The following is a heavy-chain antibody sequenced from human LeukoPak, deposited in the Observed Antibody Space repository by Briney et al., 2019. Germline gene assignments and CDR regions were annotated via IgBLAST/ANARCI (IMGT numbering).Heavy chain of an antibody. J-gene: IGHJ4*02. Sequence: GESLKISCKGSGYSFTSYWIGWVRQMPGKGLEWMGIIYPGDSDTRYSPSFQSQVTISADKSISTAYLQWSSLKASDTAMYYCARLRVNSGIERQYYFDYWGQGTLVTVSS. CDR3: ARLRVNSGIERQYYFDY. CDR1: GYSFTSYW. V-gene: IGHV5-51*01. D-gene: IGHD3-10*01. CDR2: IYPGDSDT.